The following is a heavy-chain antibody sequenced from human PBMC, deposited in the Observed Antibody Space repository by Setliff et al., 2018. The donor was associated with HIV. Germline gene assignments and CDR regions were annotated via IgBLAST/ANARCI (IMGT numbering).Heavy chain of an antibody. J-gene: IGHJ5*02. Sequence: SETLSLTCAVYGGSFNGYYWSWIRQPPGKGLEWIGEINHSGSTSYNPSLKSQVAISVDTSKNQFSLRLLSVTAADTAVYYCARGNVYGGLERYNWFDPWGRGTLVTVSS. CDR2: INHSGST. CDR3: ARGNVYGGLERYNWFDP. D-gene: IGHD2-15*01. V-gene: IGHV4-34*09. CDR1: GGSFNGYY.